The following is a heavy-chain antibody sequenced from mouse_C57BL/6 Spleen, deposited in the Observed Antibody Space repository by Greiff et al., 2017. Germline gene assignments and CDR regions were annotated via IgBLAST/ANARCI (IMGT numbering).Heavy chain of an antibody. V-gene: IGHV1-72*01. CDR2: IDPNSGGT. CDR3: SNRGY. CDR1: GYTFTSYW. J-gene: IGHJ2*01. Sequence: VQLQQPGAELVKPGASVKLSCKASGYTFTSYWMHWVKQRPGRGLEWIGRIDPNSGGTKYNEKFKSKATLTVDKPSSTANIQRSGLTSEDTAVYNCSNRGYWGQGTTLTVSS. D-gene: IGHD3-1*01.